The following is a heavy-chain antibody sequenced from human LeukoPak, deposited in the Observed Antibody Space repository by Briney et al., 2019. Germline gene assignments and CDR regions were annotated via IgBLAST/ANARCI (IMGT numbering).Heavy chain of an antibody. V-gene: IGHV4-59*05. D-gene: IGHD6-19*01. Sequence: SETLSLTCTVSGGSISSYYWSWIRQPPGKGLEWIGSIYYSGTTYYKPSPKSRVTISVDTSKNQFSLKLSSVTAADTAVYFCARHRYISGWSPIDYWGQGTLVTVSS. J-gene: IGHJ4*02. CDR2: IYYSGTT. CDR1: GGSISSYY. CDR3: ARHRYISGWSPIDY.